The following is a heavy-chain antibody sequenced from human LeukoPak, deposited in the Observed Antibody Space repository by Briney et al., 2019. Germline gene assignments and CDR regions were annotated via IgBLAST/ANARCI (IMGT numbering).Heavy chain of an antibody. CDR2: ISYDGSNE. J-gene: IGHJ4*02. D-gene: IGHD2-15*01. V-gene: IGHV3-30-3*01. Sequence: GGSLRLSCAASGFTFSTYAMHWVRQAQGKGLEWVTVISYDGSNEYYADSVKGRFTISRDNSKNTVFLQMNSLRAEDTAVYYCARDPLSGGSYFDYWGQGTLVTVSS. CDR3: ARDPLSGGSYFDY. CDR1: GFTFSTYA.